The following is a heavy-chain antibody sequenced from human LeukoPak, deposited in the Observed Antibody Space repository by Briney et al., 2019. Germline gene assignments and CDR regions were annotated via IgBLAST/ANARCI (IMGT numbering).Heavy chain of an antibody. V-gene: IGHV4-39*01. CDR2: IYYSGST. CDR1: GGSISSSSYY. Sequence: SETLSLTCTVSGGSISSSSYYWGWIRQPPGKGLEWIGSIYYSGSTYYNPSLKSRVTISVDTSKNQFSLKLSSVTAADTAVYYCARVGHSSGYPTPDYWGQGTLVTVSS. CDR3: ARVGHSSGYPTPDY. D-gene: IGHD3-22*01. J-gene: IGHJ4*02.